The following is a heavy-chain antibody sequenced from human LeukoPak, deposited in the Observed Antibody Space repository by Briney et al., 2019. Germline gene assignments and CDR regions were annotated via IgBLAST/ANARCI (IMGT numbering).Heavy chain of an antibody. CDR2: ISAYNGNT. CDR3: ARVFVVTTGGYWFDP. CDR1: GYTFTSYG. V-gene: IGHV1-18*01. Sequence: GASVKVSCKASGYTFTSYGISWVRQAPGQGLEWMGWISAYNGNTNYAQKLQGRVTMTTDTSTSTAYMELRSLRSDDTAVYYCARVFVVTTGGYWFDPWGQGTLVTVSS. J-gene: IGHJ5*02. D-gene: IGHD2-21*02.